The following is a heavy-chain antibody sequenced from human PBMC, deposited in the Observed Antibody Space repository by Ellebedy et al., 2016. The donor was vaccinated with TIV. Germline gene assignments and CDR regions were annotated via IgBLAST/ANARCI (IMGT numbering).Heavy chain of an antibody. Sequence: AASVKVSCKASGGIFSSYAFSWVRQAPGQGLEWMGVIIPVFGTANYAQKFPGRVTITADGSTSTAYMELSSLRAEDTAVYYCASLRAVTTPFDYWGQGTLVTVSS. CDR2: IIPVFGTA. J-gene: IGHJ4*02. V-gene: IGHV1-69*13. D-gene: IGHD4-17*01. CDR1: GGIFSSYA. CDR3: ASLRAVTTPFDY.